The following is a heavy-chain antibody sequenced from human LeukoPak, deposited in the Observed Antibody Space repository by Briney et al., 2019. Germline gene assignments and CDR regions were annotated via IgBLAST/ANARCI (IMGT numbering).Heavy chain of an antibody. CDR3: ARDGSARALGN. V-gene: IGHV3-53*01. CDR1: GFTVSSNY. D-gene: IGHD6-6*01. Sequence: PGGSLRLSCAASGFTVSSNYMSWVRQAPGKGLEWVSVIDNGGSTYYADSVKGRFTISRDNSKNTLYPQMNSLRAEDTAVYYCARDGSARALGNWGQGTLVSVSS. J-gene: IGHJ4*02. CDR2: IDNGGST.